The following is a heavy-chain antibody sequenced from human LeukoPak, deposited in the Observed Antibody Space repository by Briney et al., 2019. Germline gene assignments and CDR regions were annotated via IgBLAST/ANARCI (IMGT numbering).Heavy chain of an antibody. CDR3: ARASGRFLEWLLYDPLDY. V-gene: IGHV3-30-3*01. D-gene: IGHD3-3*01. CDR2: ISYDGSNK. Sequence: GGSLRLSCAASGFTFSSYAMHWVRQAPGKGLEWVAVISYDGSNKYYADSVKGRFTISRDNSKNTLYLQMNSVRAEDTAVYYCARASGRFLEWLLYDPLDYWGQGTLVTVSS. CDR1: GFTFSSYA. J-gene: IGHJ4*02.